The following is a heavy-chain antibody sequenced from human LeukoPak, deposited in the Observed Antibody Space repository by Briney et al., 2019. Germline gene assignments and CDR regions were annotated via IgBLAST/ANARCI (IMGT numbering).Heavy chain of an antibody. CDR1: GYTFTSYY. Sequence: ASVKVSCKASGYTFTSYYMHWVRQAPGQGLEWMGIINPSGGSTSYAQKLQDRVTMTTDTSTSTAYMELRSLRSDDTAVYYCARDLQGRAKFDYWGQGTLVTVSS. V-gene: IGHV1-46*01. J-gene: IGHJ4*02. CDR2: INPSGGST. CDR3: ARDLQGRAKFDY. D-gene: IGHD5-24*01.